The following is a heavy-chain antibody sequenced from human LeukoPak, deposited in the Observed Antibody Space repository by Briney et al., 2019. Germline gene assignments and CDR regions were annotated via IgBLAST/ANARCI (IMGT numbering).Heavy chain of an antibody. CDR3: AKGHYDFWSGYDY. D-gene: IGHD3-3*01. Sequence: GGSLRLSCAASGFTFSSYSMSWVHQAPGKGLEWVSAISGSGGSTHYADSVKGRFTISRDNSKNTLYLQMNSLRAEDTAVYYCAKGHYDFWSGYDYWGQGTLVTVSS. CDR2: ISGSGGST. J-gene: IGHJ4*02. V-gene: IGHV3-23*01. CDR1: GFTFSSYS.